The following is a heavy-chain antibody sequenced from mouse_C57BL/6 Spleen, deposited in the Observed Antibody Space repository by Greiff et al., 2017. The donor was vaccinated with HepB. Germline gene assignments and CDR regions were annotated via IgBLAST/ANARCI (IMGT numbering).Heavy chain of an antibody. CDR3: ARSLYYSNYPAWFAY. V-gene: IGHV1-82*01. J-gene: IGHJ3*01. D-gene: IGHD2-5*01. CDR2: IYPGDGDT. Sequence: QVQLKESGPELVKPGASVKISCKASGYAFSSSWMNWVKQRPGKGLEWIGRIYPGDGDTNYNGKFKGKATLTADKSSSTAYMQLSSLTSEDSAVYFCARSLYYSNYPAWFAYWGQGTLVTVSA. CDR1: GYAFSSSW.